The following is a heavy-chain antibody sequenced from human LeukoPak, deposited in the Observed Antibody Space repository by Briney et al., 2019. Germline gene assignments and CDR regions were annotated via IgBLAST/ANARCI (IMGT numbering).Heavy chain of an antibody. Sequence: GESLKISCKGSGYSFTSYWIGWVRQMPGKGLEWMGLIYPGDSDTRYSPSFQGQVTISADKSISTAYLQWSSLKASDTAMYYCARPRYGDYPEYYFDYWGQGTLVTVSS. D-gene: IGHD4-17*01. V-gene: IGHV5-51*01. CDR2: IYPGDSDT. CDR3: ARPRYGDYPEYYFDY. CDR1: GYSFTSYW. J-gene: IGHJ4*02.